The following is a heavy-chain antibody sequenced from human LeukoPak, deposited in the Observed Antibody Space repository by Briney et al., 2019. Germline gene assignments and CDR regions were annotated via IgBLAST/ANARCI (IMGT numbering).Heavy chain of an antibody. CDR1: GFTFSSYG. CDR2: IWYDGSNK. J-gene: IGHJ5*02. V-gene: IGHV3-33*01. D-gene: IGHD3-10*01. Sequence: GGSLRLSCAASGFTFSSYGMHWVRQAPGKGLEWVAVIWYDGSNKYYADSVQGRFTISRDNSKNTLYLQMNSLRAEDTAVYYCARENWRRITMVRGVLLGWFDPWGQGTLVTVSS. CDR3: ARENWRRITMVRGVLLGWFDP.